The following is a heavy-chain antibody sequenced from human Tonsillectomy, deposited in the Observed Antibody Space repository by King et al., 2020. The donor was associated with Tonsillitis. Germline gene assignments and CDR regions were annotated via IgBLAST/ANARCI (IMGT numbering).Heavy chain of an antibody. J-gene: IGHJ5*02. CDR1: GGSISSYY. CDR2: IYYSGST. V-gene: IGHV4-59*01. Sequence: LQLQESGPGLVKPSETLSLTCTVSGGSISSYYWSWIRQPPGKGLEWIGYIYYSGSTNYNPSLKSRVTISVDTSKNQFSLKLRSVTAADTAVYYCARDSARYPSLNYNWFDPWGQGTLVTVSS. D-gene: IGHD1-1*01. CDR3: ARDSARYPSLNYNWFDP.